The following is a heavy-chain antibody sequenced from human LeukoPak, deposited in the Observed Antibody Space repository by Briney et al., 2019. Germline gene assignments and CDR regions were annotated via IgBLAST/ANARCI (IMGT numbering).Heavy chain of an antibody. D-gene: IGHD1-26*01. Sequence: GGSLRLSCAASGFIFSSYGMHWVRQAPGKGREWVAFIRYDGSNTYYADSAKGRFTISRDNSKNTLYLQMNSLRGEDTAVYYCAKDWSYQGSYFYTDVCGKATTVTISS. J-gene: IGHJ6*03. CDR3: AKDWSYQGSYFYTDV. CDR2: IRYDGSNT. CDR1: GFIFSSYG. V-gene: IGHV3-30*02.